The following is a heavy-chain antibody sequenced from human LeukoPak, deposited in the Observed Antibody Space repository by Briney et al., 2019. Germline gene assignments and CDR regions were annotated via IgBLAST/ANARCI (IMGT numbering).Heavy chain of an antibody. CDR3: ARDWEMATDFDY. J-gene: IGHJ4*02. D-gene: IGHD5-24*01. CDR1: GYTFTRYE. CDR2: MNPNSGNT. Sequence: ASVKVSCKACGYTFTRYEINWVRQATGQGLEWMGWMNPNSGNTGYAQKFQGRVTMTTDTSTSTAYMELRSLRSDDTAVYYCARDWEMATDFDYWGQGTLVTVSS. V-gene: IGHV1-8*01.